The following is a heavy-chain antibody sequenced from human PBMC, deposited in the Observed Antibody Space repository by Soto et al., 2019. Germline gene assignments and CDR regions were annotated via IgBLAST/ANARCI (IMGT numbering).Heavy chain of an antibody. CDR3: ARGRDGYNPDY. D-gene: IGHD2-21*01. Sequence: QVQLVESGGGVVQPGRSLRLSCAASGFTFRNYGMHWVRQAPGKGLEWMAVIWYDGSNKYYADSVKGRFTISRDNSKNTLYLQMNRLRDEDTAVYYCARGRDGYNPDYWGQGTLVTVSS. CDR2: IWYDGSNK. CDR1: GFTFRNYG. V-gene: IGHV3-33*01. J-gene: IGHJ4*02.